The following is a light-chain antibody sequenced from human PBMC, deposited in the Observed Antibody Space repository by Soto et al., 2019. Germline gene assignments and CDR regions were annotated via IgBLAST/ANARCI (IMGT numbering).Light chain of an antibody. CDR2: GAS. CDR3: QQYGSSPRT. V-gene: IGKV3-20*01. J-gene: IGKJ1*01. Sequence: EIVLTQSPGILSLSPGERATLSCRASQSVSSNFLAWYQQRPGQAPRLLIYGASSRATGIPDRFSGSGSGTDFTLTISSLEPEDFAVYYRQQYGSSPRTFGQGTKVEIK. CDR1: QSVSSNF.